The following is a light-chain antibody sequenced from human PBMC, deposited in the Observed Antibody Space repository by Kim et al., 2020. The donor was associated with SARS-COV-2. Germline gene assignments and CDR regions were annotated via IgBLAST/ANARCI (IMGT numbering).Light chain of an antibody. CDR2: SVS. Sequence: SPGERATLSVRASHNITSDYLAWYQQRPGQAPRLLIYSVSTRAAGITDRFSGSGSGTDFTLTISWLEPEDFAVYYCHHYGDSLWSFGRGTKVDIK. J-gene: IGKJ1*01. CDR1: HNITSDY. V-gene: IGKV3-20*01. CDR3: HHYGDSLWS.